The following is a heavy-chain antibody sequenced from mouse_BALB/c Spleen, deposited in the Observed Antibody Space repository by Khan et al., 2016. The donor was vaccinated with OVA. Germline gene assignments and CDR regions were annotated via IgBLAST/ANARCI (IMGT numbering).Heavy chain of an antibody. CDR3: ARKRGVHYNRDY. CDR2: IWRGGST. J-gene: IGHJ4*01. CDR1: GFSLTNYG. Sequence: VQLQESGPGLVQPSQSLSITCTVSGFSLTNYGVHWVRQPPGKGLEWLGLIWRGGSTDYNAAFISRLSITKDNTKSQVFFKMNSLQADDTAIYYCARKRGVHYNRDYWGQGTSVTVSS. V-gene: IGHV2-4*02.